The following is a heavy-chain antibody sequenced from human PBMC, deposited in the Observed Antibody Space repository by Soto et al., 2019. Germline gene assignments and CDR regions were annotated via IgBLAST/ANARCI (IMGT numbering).Heavy chain of an antibody. CDR3: AREVVYGVDV. V-gene: IGHV3-74*01. J-gene: IGHJ6*02. Sequence: EVQLVESGGGLVQPGGSLRLSCAASGFTFSSYWMHWVRQAPGKGLVWVSRINSDGSSTSYADSVKGRFTISRDNAKSPGDLQMNRLRAGDRAVYYCAREVVYGVDVGGRGTTVTVSS. D-gene: IGHD2-15*01. CDR1: GFTFSSYW. CDR2: INSDGSST.